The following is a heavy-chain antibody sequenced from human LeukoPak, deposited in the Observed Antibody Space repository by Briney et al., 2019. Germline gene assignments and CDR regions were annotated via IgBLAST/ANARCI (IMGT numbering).Heavy chain of an antibody. CDR3: AREVVPAANFDY. Sequence: GGSLRLSCAASGFTFSSYEMNWVRQAPGKGLEWVSYISSSGSTIYYADSVKGRFTISRDNAKNSLYLQMNSLRAEDTAVYYCAREVVPAANFDYWGQGTLVTVSS. D-gene: IGHD2-2*01. CDR1: GFTFSSYE. CDR2: ISSSGSTI. V-gene: IGHV3-48*03. J-gene: IGHJ4*02.